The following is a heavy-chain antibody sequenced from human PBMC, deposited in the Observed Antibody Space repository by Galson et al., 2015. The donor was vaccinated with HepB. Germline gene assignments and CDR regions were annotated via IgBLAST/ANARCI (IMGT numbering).Heavy chain of an antibody. Sequence: SLRLSCAASGFTFSSYNMNWVRQAPEKGLEWISYIDSSSTIIYYADSVKGRFTISRDNAKNSLYLQTNSLRAEDTGIYYCARDRGGSGSHLSYYYDMDVRGQGTTVTVSS. J-gene: IGHJ6*02. D-gene: IGHD3-10*01. V-gene: IGHV3-48*01. CDR3: ARDRGGSGSHLSYYYDMDV. CDR1: GFTFSSYN. CDR2: IDSSSTII.